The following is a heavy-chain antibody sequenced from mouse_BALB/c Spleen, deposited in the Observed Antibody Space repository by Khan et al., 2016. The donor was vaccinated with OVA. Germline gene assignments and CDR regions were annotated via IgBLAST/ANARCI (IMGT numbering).Heavy chain of an antibody. CDR1: GYSITSGYY. Sequence: EVKLLESGPGLVKPSQSLSLTCSVTGYSITSGYYWNWIRQFPGNKLEWMGFISYDGNNNFNPSLKNRISITRDTSKNQFFLQLNSVTTEDTGTYFCVSGKWLRAWFAYWGQGTLVTVSA. CDR2: ISYDGNN. D-gene: IGHD2-2*01. CDR3: VSGKWLRAWFAY. V-gene: IGHV3-6*02. J-gene: IGHJ3*01.